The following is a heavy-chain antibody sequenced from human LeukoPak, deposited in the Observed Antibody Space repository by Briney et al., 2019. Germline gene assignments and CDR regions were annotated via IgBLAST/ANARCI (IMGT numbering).Heavy chain of an antibody. Sequence: SETLSLTCAVYGGSFSGYYWSWIRQPPGKGLEWIGEINHSGSTNYNPPLKSRVTISVDTSKNQFSLKLSSVTAADTAVYYCARGQYCGGDYYSWYFDYWGQGTLVTVSS. J-gene: IGHJ4*02. CDR2: INHSGST. D-gene: IGHD2-21*02. CDR1: GGSFSGYY. V-gene: IGHV4-34*01. CDR3: ARGQYCGGDYYSWYFDY.